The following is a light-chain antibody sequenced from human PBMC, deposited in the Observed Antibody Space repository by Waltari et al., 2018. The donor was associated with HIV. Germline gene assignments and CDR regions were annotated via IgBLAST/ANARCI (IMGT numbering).Light chain of an antibody. Sequence: QSALTQPAPVSGSPGQSITISCTGTTSDVGGYEYVSWYQQHPGKAPNLIIYDVNSRTSGVSVRFSGSKSGNTASLTISALQAEDEADYYCSSFTIRSTYVFGTGTKVTVL. J-gene: IGLJ1*01. CDR2: DVN. CDR3: SSFTIRSTYV. V-gene: IGLV2-14*03. CDR1: TSDVGGYEY.